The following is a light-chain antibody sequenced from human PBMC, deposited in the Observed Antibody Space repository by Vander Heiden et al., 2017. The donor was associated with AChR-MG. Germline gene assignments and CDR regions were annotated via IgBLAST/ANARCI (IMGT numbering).Light chain of an antibody. V-gene: IGLV1-40*01. Sequence: QSVLTQPPSVSGAPGQRVHIPGTGSRSNIGAGNDVHWSQQISGKSPKILIYGNSNRHSGVPDRFSASRSGNSASLAITGLQAEDEADYYCQSFDFSLSGLYVFGTGTKVFVL. J-gene: IGLJ1*01. CDR3: QSFDFSLSGLYV. CDR1: RSNIGAGND. CDR2: GNS.